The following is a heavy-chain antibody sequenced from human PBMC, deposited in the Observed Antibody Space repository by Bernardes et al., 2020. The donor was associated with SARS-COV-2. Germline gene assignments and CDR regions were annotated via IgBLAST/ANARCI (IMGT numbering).Heavy chain of an antibody. CDR3: ASANVVVLTDSPSFDY. V-gene: IGHV3-30*03. J-gene: IGHJ4*02. CDR2: ISYDGSKI. CDR1: GFTFSHFG. Sequence: VEALILSCAASGFTFSHFGMHWVRQAPGQGLEWVAIISYDGSKIYYADSVKGRFTISRDNSKNMLYLQMNSLRAEDTAMYYCASANVVVLTDSPSFDYWGQGTLVAVAS. D-gene: IGHD2-15*01.